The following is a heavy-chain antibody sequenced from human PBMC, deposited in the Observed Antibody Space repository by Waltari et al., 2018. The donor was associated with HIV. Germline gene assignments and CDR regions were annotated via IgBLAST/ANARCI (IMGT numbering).Heavy chain of an antibody. V-gene: IGHV3-30-3*02. CDR2: ISFDGKNK. D-gene: IGHD4-17*01. CDR1: GLAFSYYA. J-gene: IGHJ4*02. CDR3: AKGGYDYGDYSYFDY. Sequence: QVQLVESGVGVVQPGWSLRLACEASGLAFSYYAIHWLRQAPGKGLEWVAIISFDGKNKFYADSVKGRFTVSRDNSKNTLYLHMESLRGEDTAVYYCAKGGYDYGDYSYFDYWGQGTLVTVSA.